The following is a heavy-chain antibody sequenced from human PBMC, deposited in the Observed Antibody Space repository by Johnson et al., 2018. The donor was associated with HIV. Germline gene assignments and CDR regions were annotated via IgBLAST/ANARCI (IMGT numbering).Heavy chain of an antibody. CDR3: ARDGRDLVTRGSFDV. V-gene: IGHV3-66*01. D-gene: IGHD5-18*01. CDR2: IYSGGST. Sequence: VQLVESGGAVVQPGGSLRLSCAASGFTVSSNYMSWVRQAPGKGLEWVSVIYSGGSTYYADSVKGRFTISRDNSKNTLYLHMNSLRPEDTAVYYCARDGRDLVTRGSFDVWGQGTVVTVSS. J-gene: IGHJ3*01. CDR1: GFTVSSNY.